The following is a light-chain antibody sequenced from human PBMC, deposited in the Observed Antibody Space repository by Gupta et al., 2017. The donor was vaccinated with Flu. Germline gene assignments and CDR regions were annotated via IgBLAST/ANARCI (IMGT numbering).Light chain of an antibody. CDR1: SSDVGGYNY. J-gene: IGLJ2*01. Sequence: QSALTQPPSASGSPGQSVTISCTGTSSDVGGYNYVSWYQQHPGKAPKLIIYEVNKRPSGVPDRFSGSKSDNTASLTVSGLLAEDEADYYCCSYGGSKFFGGGTKLTVL. CDR3: CSYGGSKF. CDR2: EVN. V-gene: IGLV2-8*01.